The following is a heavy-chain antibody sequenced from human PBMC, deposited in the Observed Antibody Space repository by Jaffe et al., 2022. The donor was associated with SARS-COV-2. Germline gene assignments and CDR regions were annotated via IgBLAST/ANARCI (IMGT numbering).Heavy chain of an antibody. CDR1: GFTFSSYS. Sequence: EVQLVESGGGLVQPGGSLRLSCATSGFTFSSYSMNWVRQAPGKGLEWVSYISTSSSTIYYADSVKGRFTISRDNGKNSLYLQMNSLRAEDTAVYYCAGGGAPSYYNYMDVWGKGTTVTVSS. D-gene: IGHD1-26*01. CDR3: AGGGAPSYYNYMDV. V-gene: IGHV3-48*01. J-gene: IGHJ6*03. CDR2: ISTSSSTI.